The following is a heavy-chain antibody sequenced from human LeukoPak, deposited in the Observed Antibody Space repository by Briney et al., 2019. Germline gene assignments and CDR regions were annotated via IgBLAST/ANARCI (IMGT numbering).Heavy chain of an antibody. CDR1: GGSISSGDYY. Sequence: PSETLSLTCTVSGGSISSGDYYWSWIRQPPGKGLEWIGYIYYSGSTYYNPSLKSRVTISVDTSKNQFSLKLSSVTAADTAVYYCARDLQGSGAQDYWGQGTLVTVSS. CDR3: ARDLQGSGAQDY. CDR2: IYYSGST. J-gene: IGHJ4*02. V-gene: IGHV4-30-4*01. D-gene: IGHD3-10*01.